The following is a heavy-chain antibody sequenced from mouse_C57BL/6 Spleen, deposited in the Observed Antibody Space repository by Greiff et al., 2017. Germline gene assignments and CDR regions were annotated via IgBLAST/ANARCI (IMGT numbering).Heavy chain of an antibody. J-gene: IGHJ2*01. CDR3: ARRITTVVAFDY. Sequence: QVQLQQPGAELVMPGASVKLSCKASGYTFTSYWMHWVKQRPGQGLEWIGEIDPSDSYTNYNQKFKGKSTLTVDKSSSTAYLPLSSLTSEDSAVYYCARRITTVVAFDYWGQGTTRTVSS. CDR1: GYTFTSYW. V-gene: IGHV1-69*01. D-gene: IGHD1-1*01. CDR2: IDPSDSYT.